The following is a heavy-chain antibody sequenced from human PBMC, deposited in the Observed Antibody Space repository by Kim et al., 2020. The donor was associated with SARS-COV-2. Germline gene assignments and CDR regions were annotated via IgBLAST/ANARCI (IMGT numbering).Heavy chain of an antibody. D-gene: IGHD6-13*01. V-gene: IGHV3-21*01. J-gene: IGHJ4*02. CDR2: YK. CDR3: ARFKAAGDEY. Sequence: YKYYADAVKGRFTVSRDNAKHSLYLQMNSLGAEDAAEYYCARFKAAGDEYWGQGTLVTVSS.